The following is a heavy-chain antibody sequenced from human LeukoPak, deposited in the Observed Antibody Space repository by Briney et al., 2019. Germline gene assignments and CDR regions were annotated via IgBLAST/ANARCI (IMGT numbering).Heavy chain of an antibody. CDR3: ARDTFDI. CDR2: ISSRGGST. CDR1: GFSFNDFA. V-gene: IGHV3-23*01. J-gene: IGHJ3*02. Sequence: GGSLRLSCAASGFSFNDFAMSWVRQAPGKGLECVSVISSRGGSTYSADSVKARFTISRDNSKNTLYLQMNSLRAEDTALYYCARDTFDIWGQGTMVTVSS.